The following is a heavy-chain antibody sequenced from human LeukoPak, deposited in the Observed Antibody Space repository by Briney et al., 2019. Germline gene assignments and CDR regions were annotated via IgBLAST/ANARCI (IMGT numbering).Heavy chain of an antibody. CDR3: AKVSSPPQYYDFWSGYLSPDY. V-gene: IGHV3-23*01. J-gene: IGHJ4*02. D-gene: IGHD3-3*01. Sequence: GGSLRLSCAASGFTFSSYAMSWVRQAPGKGLEWVSAISGSGGSTYYADPVKGRFTISRDNSKNTLYLQMNSLRAEDTAVYYCAKVSSPPQYYDFWSGYLSPDYWGQGTLVTVSS. CDR2: ISGSGGST. CDR1: GFTFSSYA.